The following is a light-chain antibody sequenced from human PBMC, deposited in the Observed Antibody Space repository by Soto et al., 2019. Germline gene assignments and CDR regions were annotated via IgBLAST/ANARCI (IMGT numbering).Light chain of an antibody. CDR3: QQWGNSPRVT. CDR1: DSVSISY. J-gene: IGKJ4*01. CDR2: GTS. Sequence: IVLTQSPGTLSLSPGERATLSCRASDSVSISYLAWYQQRSGQPPRLLIYGTSTRATGIPGRFSGSGSGTDLTLTSSSLEPEDSAVYFCQQWGNSPRVTFGGGTKVEI. V-gene: IGKV3-20*01.